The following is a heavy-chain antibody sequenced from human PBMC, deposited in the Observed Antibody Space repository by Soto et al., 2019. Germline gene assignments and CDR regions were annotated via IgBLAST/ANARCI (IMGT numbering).Heavy chain of an antibody. J-gene: IGHJ4*02. Sequence: QVQLVESGGGVVQPGRSLRLSCTASGFTFSSYAMHWVRQAPGRGLEWVATISYDGNNKYYADSVKGRFTISRDNSKNTVYLQMNSLRAEDTAVSYCASDRLRLGELSLIGYFDYWVQGTLVTVSS. CDR1: GFTFSSYA. CDR3: ASDRLRLGELSLIGYFDY. D-gene: IGHD3-16*02. CDR2: ISYDGNNK. V-gene: IGHV3-30-3*01.